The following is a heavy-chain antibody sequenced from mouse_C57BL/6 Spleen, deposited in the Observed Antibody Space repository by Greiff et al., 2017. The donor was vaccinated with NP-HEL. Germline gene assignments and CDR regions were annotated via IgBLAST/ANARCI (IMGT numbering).Heavy chain of an antibody. V-gene: IGHV1-26*01. D-gene: IGHD2-4*01. Sequence: EVQLQQSGPELVKPGASVKISCKASGYTFTDYYMNWVKQSHGKSLEWIGDINPNNGGTSYNQKFKGKATLTVDKSSSTAYMELRSLTSEDSAVYYCARFYYDYEDFDYWGQGTTLTVSS. CDR2: INPNNGGT. CDR1: GYTFTDYY. J-gene: IGHJ2*01. CDR3: ARFYYDYEDFDY.